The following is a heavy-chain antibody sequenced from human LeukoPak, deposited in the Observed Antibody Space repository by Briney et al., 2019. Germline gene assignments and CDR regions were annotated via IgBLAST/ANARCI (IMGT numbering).Heavy chain of an antibody. CDR1: GFTFSSYS. J-gene: IGHJ4*02. D-gene: IGHD3-10*01. V-gene: IGHV3-21*01. Sequence: GGSLRLSCAASGFTFSSYSMNWVRQAPGKGLEWVSSISSSSSYMYYADSVKGRFTISRDNAKNSLYLQMNSLRAEDTAVYYCAREWDGSGSYGDYWGQGTLVTVSS. CDR3: AREWDGSGSYGDY. CDR2: ISSSSSYM.